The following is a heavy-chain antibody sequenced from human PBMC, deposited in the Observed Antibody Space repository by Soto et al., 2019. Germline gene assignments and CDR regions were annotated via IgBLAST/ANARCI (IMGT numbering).Heavy chain of an antibody. D-gene: IGHD3-3*01. CDR3: ARQDLDVLRFLEWLWGMDV. V-gene: IGHV4-39*01. CDR2: IYYSGST. Sequence: SETLSLTCTVSGGSISSSSYYWGWIRQPPGKGLEWIGSIYYSGSTYYNPSLKSRVTISVDTSKNQFSLKLSSVTAADTAVYYCARQDLDVLRFLEWLWGMDVWGKGTTVTVSS. CDR1: GGSISSSSYY. J-gene: IGHJ6*03.